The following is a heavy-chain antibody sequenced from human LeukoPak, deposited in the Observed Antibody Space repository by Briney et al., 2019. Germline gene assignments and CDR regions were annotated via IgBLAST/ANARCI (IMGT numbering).Heavy chain of an antibody. CDR1: GFTFSSYA. D-gene: IGHD1-26*01. CDR3: AKLPTGNYFYFDN. J-gene: IGHJ4*02. V-gene: IGHV3-23*01. CDR2: ISGSGGST. Sequence: PGGSLRLSCAASGFTFSSYAMSWVRQAPGKGLEWVSAISGSGGSTYYADSVKGRFTISRDNSKNTLYLQMNSLRAEDTALYYCAKLPTGNYFYFDNWGQGTLATVSS.